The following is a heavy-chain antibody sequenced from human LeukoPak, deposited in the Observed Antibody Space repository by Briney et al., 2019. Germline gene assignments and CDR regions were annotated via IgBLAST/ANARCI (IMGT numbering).Heavy chain of an antibody. CDR3: ARRIAVAGPRGGYFDY. Sequence: SGTLSLTCAVSGGSISSSNWWSWVRQPPGKGLEWIGEIYHSGSTNYNPSLKSQVTISVDKSKNQFSLKLSSVTAADTAVYYCARRIAVAGPRGGYFDYWGQGTLVTVSS. D-gene: IGHD6-19*01. V-gene: IGHV4-4*02. CDR2: IYHSGST. J-gene: IGHJ4*02. CDR1: GGSISSSNW.